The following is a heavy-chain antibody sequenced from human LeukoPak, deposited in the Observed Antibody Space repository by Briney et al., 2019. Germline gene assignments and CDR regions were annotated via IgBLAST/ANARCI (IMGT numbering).Heavy chain of an antibody. V-gene: IGHV3-23*01. CDR2: ISGDGGT. CDR3: ARYCGAASCYSGFDY. Sequence: PGGSLRLSCAASGFTFGSYVMSWVRQAPGKGPEWVSAISGDGGTYYADSVKGRFTISRDNSKNTLYLQMNSPGGEDTALYYCARYCGAASCYSGFDYWGQGTLVTVAS. J-gene: IGHJ4*02. CDR1: GFTFGSYV. D-gene: IGHD2-15*01.